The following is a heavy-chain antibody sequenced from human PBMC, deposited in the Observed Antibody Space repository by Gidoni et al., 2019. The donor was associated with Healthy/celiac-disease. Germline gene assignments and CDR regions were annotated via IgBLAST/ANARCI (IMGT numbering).Heavy chain of an antibody. Sequence: QVQLVESGGGVVQPGRSLRLSCAESGCTFSSYGMHWVRQAPGKGLEWVAVIWYDGSNKYSADSVKGRFTISRDNSKNTLYLQMNSLRAEDTAVYYCARTGGGSYSIDYWGQGTLVTVSS. J-gene: IGHJ4*02. D-gene: IGHD1-26*01. CDR1: GCTFSSYG. CDR2: IWYDGSNK. V-gene: IGHV3-33*01. CDR3: ARTGGGSYSIDY.